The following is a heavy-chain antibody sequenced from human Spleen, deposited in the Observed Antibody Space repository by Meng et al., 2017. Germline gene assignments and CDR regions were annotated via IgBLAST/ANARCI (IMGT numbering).Heavy chain of an antibody. V-gene: IGHV3-11*04. CDR2: ISSSGSTV. D-gene: IGHD3-10*01. J-gene: IGHJ6*02. CDR1: GFTFSDYY. Sequence: GESLKISCAASGFTFSDYYMTWIRQAPGKGLEWVSYISSSGSTVYYADSVKGRFTISRDNVKNSLYLQMNSLRADDTAVYYCARDWAYYYGSGSYFDYYYYGLDVWGQGTTVTVSS. CDR3: ARDWAYYYGSGSYFDYYYYGLDV.